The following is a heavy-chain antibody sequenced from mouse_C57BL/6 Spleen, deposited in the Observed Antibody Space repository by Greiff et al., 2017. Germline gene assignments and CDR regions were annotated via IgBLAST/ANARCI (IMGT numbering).Heavy chain of an antibody. CDR3: ARQGNFATVVAPYWYFDV. V-gene: IGHV5-6*01. D-gene: IGHD1-1*01. CDR2: ISSGGSYT. CDR1: GFTFSSYG. J-gene: IGHJ1*03. Sequence: EVQLVESGGDLVKPGGSLKLSCAASGFTFSSYGMSWVRQTPDKRLEWVATISSGGSYTYYPDSVKGRFTISRDNAKNTLYLQMSSLKSEDTAMYYCARQGNFATVVAPYWYFDVWGTGTTVTVSS.